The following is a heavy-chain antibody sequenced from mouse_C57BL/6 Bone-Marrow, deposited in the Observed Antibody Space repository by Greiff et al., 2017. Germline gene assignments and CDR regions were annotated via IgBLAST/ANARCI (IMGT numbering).Heavy chain of an antibody. CDR1: GFSFTGYG. Sequence: QVQLQQSGPGLVQPSQSLSITCTVSGFSFTGYGVHWVRQSPGKGLEWLGVIWRGGSTDYNAAFTSRLSTTKANSKSQVFIKMNSLQADDTAIYYCAKKRYGNRPYYAMDYWGQGTSVTVSS. V-gene: IGHV2-5*01. CDR2: IWRGGST. J-gene: IGHJ4*01. CDR3: AKKRYGNRPYYAMDY. D-gene: IGHD2-10*02.